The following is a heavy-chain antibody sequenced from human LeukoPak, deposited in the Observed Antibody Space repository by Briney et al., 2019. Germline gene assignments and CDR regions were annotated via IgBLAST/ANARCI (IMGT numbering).Heavy chain of an antibody. Sequence: SQTLSLTCTVSGGSISSGGYYWSWIRQHPGKGLEWIGYIYYSGSTNYNPSLKSRVTISVDASKNQFSLKLSSVTAADTAVYYCARVRTTYYDSSGYPDYWGQGTLVTVSS. V-gene: IGHV4-31*03. D-gene: IGHD3-22*01. CDR2: IYYSGST. CDR3: ARVRTTYYDSSGYPDY. J-gene: IGHJ4*02. CDR1: GGSISSGGYY.